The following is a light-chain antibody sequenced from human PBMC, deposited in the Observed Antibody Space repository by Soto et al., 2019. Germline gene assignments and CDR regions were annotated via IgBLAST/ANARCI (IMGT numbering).Light chain of an antibody. V-gene: IGLV3-25*03. Sequence: SYELTQPPSVSVSPGQTARITCSGSTLPKQYVYWYQQKPGQAPVLLIYKDSERPSGIPARFSGSNSGTTVMLTISGVQAEDEADYYCQSADSSGTYVFGTGTKLTVL. CDR2: KDS. CDR1: TLPKQY. CDR3: QSADSSGTYV. J-gene: IGLJ1*01.